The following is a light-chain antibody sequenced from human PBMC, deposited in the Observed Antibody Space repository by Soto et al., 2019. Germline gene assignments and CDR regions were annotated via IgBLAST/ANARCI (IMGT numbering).Light chain of an antibody. Sequence: DIQMTQSPSSLSASVGDRVTVTCRASQSITTYLNWYQQKPGKAPKLLMYAASSFQSGVPSRFSGSGSGTEFTLTITSLQPEDFATYICQQSYGSPWTFGQGTKVEIK. CDR3: QQSYGSPWT. V-gene: IGKV1-39*01. J-gene: IGKJ1*01. CDR1: QSITTY. CDR2: AAS.